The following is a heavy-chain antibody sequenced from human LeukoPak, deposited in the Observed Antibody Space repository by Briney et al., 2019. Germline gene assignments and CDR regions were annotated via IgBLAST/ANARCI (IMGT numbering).Heavy chain of an antibody. CDR3: ARAGSSSPRSGGYYYYYMDV. Sequence: AGSLRLSCAAYGFTFSSYWMSWLRQAPGKGLVWVANIKQDGSEKYYVDSVKGRFTISRDNAENSLYLQMNSLRAEDTAVYYCARAGSSSPRSGGYYYYYMDVWGKGTTVTVSS. CDR1: GFTFSSYW. D-gene: IGHD6-6*01. J-gene: IGHJ6*03. V-gene: IGHV3-7*01. CDR2: IKQDGSEK.